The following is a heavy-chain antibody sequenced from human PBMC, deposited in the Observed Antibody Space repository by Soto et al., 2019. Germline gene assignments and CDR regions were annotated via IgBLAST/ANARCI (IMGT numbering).Heavy chain of an antibody. CDR2: IDWDDDE. CDR1: GFSLSTSGMC. CDR3: ARTGAYYYDSSGYFDY. V-gene: IGHV2-70*01. D-gene: IGHD3-22*01. J-gene: IGHJ4*02. Sequence: SGPTLVNPTQTLTLTCTFSGFSLSTSGMCVSWIRQPPGKALEWLALIDWDDDEYYSTSLKTRLTISKDTSKNQVVLTMTNMDPVDTATYYCARTGAYYYDSSGYFDYWGQGTLVTVSS.